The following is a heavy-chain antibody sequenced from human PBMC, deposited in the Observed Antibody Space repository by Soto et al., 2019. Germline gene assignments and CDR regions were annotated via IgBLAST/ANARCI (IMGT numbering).Heavy chain of an antibody. CDR1: GFAFSSYA. CDR2: TPFDGYNK. Sequence: QEQLVESGGGVVQPGRSLRLSCAASGFAFSSYAMHWVRQAPGKGLEWVAVTPFDGYNKYYADSVRGGFTVSRDNSKNTLYLQMDSLRAEDTAVYYCARGRVGAASTPPEFWGQGTLVTVSS. CDR3: ARGRVGAASTPPEF. V-gene: IGHV3-30-3*01. J-gene: IGHJ4*02. D-gene: IGHD6-13*01.